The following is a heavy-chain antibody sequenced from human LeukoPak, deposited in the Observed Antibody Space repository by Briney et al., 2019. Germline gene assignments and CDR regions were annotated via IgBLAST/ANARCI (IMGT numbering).Heavy chain of an antibody. J-gene: IGHJ3*01. D-gene: IGHD1-26*01. Sequence: PGGSLRLSCGVSGFTFNSYSMNWVRQAPGKGLEWVASIIGSGSEMFYADSLKGRFTISRDNSENSLYLQMNSLRVEDTAVYYCAKVQSDIVGAMFFAFDVWGQGTMDSVSS. CDR1: GFTFNSYS. CDR3: AKVQSDIVGAMFFAFDV. V-gene: IGHV3-21*06. CDR2: IIGSGSEM.